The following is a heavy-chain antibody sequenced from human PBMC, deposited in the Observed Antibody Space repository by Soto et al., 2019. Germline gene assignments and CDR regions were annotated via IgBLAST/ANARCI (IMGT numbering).Heavy chain of an antibody. J-gene: IGHJ4*02. CDR1: GFSLSDGW. Sequence: EVRLVQSGGGFVKPEGSLRLSCSASGFSLSDGWMNWVRQTPGKGLEWVDRIKSKADGGTGDYAAPVKGRFVISRDDSENMLYLQMNSLKADDTGIYYCTRRPKAGDAGVDPRAHWGQGALVTVSS. CDR2: IKSKADGGTG. D-gene: IGHD3-10*01. V-gene: IGHV3-15*07. CDR3: TRRPKAGDAGVDPRAH.